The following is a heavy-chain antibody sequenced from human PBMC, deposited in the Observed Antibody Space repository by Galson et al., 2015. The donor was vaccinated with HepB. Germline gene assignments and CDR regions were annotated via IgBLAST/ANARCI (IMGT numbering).Heavy chain of an antibody. Sequence: SLRLSCAASGFTFNSHAMHWVRQAPGKGLEWVAVISHDGSDIYYPDSVKGRFTISRDNSNNMLYLQMNSLRAEDTAVYYCARTPINHGDYIWYFDLWGLGTLVTVSS. J-gene: IGHJ2*01. V-gene: IGHV3-30*04. CDR2: ISHDGSDI. D-gene: IGHD4-17*01. CDR3: ARTPINHGDYIWYFDL. CDR1: GFTFNSHA.